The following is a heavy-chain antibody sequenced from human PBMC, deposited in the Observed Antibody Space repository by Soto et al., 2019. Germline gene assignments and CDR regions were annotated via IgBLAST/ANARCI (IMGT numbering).Heavy chain of an antibody. Sequence: QVQLVQSGAEVKKPGSSVKVSCKASGDTFSTFTFNWVRQAPGQGLEWMGRIIPKFDAPDFAQKFKGRVTITADKSTSTVYMDLRSLSSDDTAVYYFARGSSHLDYWGQGTLVTVSS. V-gene: IGHV1-69*06. CDR3: ARGSSHLDY. CDR1: GDTFSTFT. CDR2: IIPKFDAP. J-gene: IGHJ4*02.